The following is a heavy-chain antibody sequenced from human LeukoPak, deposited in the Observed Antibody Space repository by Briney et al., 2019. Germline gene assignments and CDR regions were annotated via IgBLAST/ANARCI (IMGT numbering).Heavy chain of an antibody. CDR3: ARDRLRD. V-gene: IGHV3-30*03. CDR2: ISYDGSNK. D-gene: IGHD4-17*01. Sequence: GRSLRLSCAASGFTFTSYGMHWVRQAPGKGLEWVAVISYDGSNKYYADSVKGRFTISRDNSKNTLYLQMDSLRAEDTAVYYCARDRLRDWGQGTLVTVSS. J-gene: IGHJ4*02. CDR1: GFTFTSYG.